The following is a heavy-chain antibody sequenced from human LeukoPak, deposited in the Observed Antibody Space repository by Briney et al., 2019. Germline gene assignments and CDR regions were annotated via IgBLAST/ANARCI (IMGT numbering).Heavy chain of an antibody. CDR1: GLTFSSSW. J-gene: IGHJ4*02. D-gene: IGHD3-22*01. CDR2: INQGGSEK. Sequence: GGSLRLSCAVSGLTFSSSWMDWVRQAPGKGLEWVANINQGGSEKYYVDSVKGRFTISRDNAKNSLYLEMNSLRAEDTAVYYCLRENHDSGWSFDYWGQGTLVTVSS. CDR3: LRENHDSGWSFDY. V-gene: IGHV3-7*01.